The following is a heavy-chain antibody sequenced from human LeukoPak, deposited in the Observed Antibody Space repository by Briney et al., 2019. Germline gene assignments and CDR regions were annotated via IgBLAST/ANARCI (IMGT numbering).Heavy chain of an antibody. CDR1: GGSISSSSYY. V-gene: IGHV4-39*01. CDR2: IYYSGST. Sequence: SETLSLTCTVSGGSISSSSYYWGWLRQPPGKGLEWIGSIYYSGSTYYNPSLKSRVTISVDTSKNQFSLKLSSVTAADTAVYYCATVNYYDSSGYYYPGAPWGQGTLVTVPS. CDR3: ATVNYYDSSGYYYPGAP. D-gene: IGHD3-22*01. J-gene: IGHJ5*02.